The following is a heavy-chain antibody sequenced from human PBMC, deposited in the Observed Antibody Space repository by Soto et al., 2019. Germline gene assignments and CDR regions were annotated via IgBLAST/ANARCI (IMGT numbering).Heavy chain of an antibody. V-gene: IGHV3-23*01. CDR3: AKDRYPPLQGYYYYYMDV. D-gene: IGHD2-15*01. CDR2: ISGSGGST. Sequence: GGSLRLSCAASGFTFSSYAMSWVRQAPGKGLEWVSAISGSGGSTYYADSVKGRFTISRDNSKNTLYLQMNSLRAEDTAVYYCAKDRYPPLQGYYYYYMDVWGKGTTVTVSS. CDR1: GFTFSSYA. J-gene: IGHJ6*03.